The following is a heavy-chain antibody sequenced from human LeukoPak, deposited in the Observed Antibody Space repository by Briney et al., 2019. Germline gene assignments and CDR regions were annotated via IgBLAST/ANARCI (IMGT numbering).Heavy chain of an antibody. J-gene: IGHJ3*02. D-gene: IGHD6-19*01. V-gene: IGHV4-38-2*02. CDR3: ARYSSGWYRDAFDI. CDR2: IYYSGST. Sequence: SETLSLTCTVSGYSISSGYYWGWIRQPPGKGLAWIGYIYYSGSTYYNPSLKSRVTISVDTSKNQFSLKLSSVTAADTAVYYCARYSSGWYRDAFDIWGQGTMVTVSS. CDR1: GYSISSGYY.